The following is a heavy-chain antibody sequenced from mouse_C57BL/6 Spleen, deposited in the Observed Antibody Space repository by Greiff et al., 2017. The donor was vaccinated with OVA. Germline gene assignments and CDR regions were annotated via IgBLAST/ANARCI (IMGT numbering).Heavy chain of an antibody. CDR2: IYPGSGST. V-gene: IGHV1-55*01. CDR1: GYTFTSYW. CDR3: ARWGLTVGYFDV. J-gene: IGHJ1*03. D-gene: IGHD4-1*01. Sequence: QVQLQQPGAELVKPGASVKMSCKASGYTFTSYWITWVKQRPGQGLEWIGDIYPGSGSTNYNEKFKSKATLTVDTSSSTAYMQLSSLTSEDSAVYYCARWGLTVGYFDVWGTGTTVTVSS.